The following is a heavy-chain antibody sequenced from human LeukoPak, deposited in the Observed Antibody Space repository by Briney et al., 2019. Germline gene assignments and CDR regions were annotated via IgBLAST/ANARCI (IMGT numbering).Heavy chain of an antibody. Sequence: SGTLSLTCTVSGGAINSYWSWIRQPAGKGLEWIGRISGSGTITYNPALQSRLSISIDTSKTQFSLKLMSVTAAHTAVYYCARDSGTTGEVKFDPWGQGTLVTVSS. CDR1: GGAINSY. V-gene: IGHV4-4*07. CDR2: ISGSGTI. D-gene: IGHD3-10*01. CDR3: ARDSGTTGEVKFDP. J-gene: IGHJ5*02.